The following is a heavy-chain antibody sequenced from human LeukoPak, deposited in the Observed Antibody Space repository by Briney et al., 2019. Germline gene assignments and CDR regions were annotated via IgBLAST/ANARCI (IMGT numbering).Heavy chain of an antibody. D-gene: IGHD6-13*01. CDR3: ARDRYSSSWYFGMDV. Sequence: ASVKVSFKASGYTFTSYYMHWVRQAPGQGLAWMGLINPSGGSTTYAQKFQGRVTIIRDTSTSTVYMELSSLRSEDTAVYYCARDRYSSSWYFGMDVWGQGTTVTVSS. V-gene: IGHV1-46*01. CDR2: INPSGGST. J-gene: IGHJ6*02. CDR1: GYTFTSYY.